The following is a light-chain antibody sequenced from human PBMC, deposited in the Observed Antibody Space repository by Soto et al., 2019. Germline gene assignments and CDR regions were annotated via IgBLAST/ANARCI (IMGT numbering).Light chain of an antibody. CDR1: QSISTW. V-gene: IGKV1-5*01. J-gene: IGKJ2*01. Sequence: EIQMTQSPSTLSASVGDRVTITCRASQSISTWVAWYQQRPGKAPKVLIYDASNLQSGVPSRFSGSGSGTEFTLTISSLRPDDFATYFCQQYNEYLYTFGQGTKLEIK. CDR2: DAS. CDR3: QQYNEYLYT.